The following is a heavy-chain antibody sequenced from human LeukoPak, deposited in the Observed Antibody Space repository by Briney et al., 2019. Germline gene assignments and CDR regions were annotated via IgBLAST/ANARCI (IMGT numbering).Heavy chain of an antibody. Sequence: GGALRLSCSASGFPFSSYAMHWVRQAPGKGLEYVSAIIDSGGSTYYADSVKGRFTISRDNSKNTLYLQMSSLRAEDTAVYFCVRGYSFGPYGMDVWGQGTTVTASS. CDR3: VRGYSFGPYGMDV. V-gene: IGHV3-64D*09. CDR2: IIDSGGST. D-gene: IGHD2/OR15-2a*01. J-gene: IGHJ6*02. CDR1: GFPFSSYA.